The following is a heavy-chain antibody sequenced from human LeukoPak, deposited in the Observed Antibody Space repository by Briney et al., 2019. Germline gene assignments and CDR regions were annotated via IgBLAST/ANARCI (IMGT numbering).Heavy chain of an antibody. CDR1: GFTFSSYA. Sequence: PGGSLRLSCAASGFTFSSYAMTWVRQAPGKGLEWFSGISGSGGSTHYADSVKGRFTISRDNSKNTLYLQMNSLRAEDTALYYCAKGHCSSATCYSFSFDSWGQGTLVTVSS. D-gene: IGHD2-2*01. V-gene: IGHV3-23*01. CDR3: AKGHCSSATCYSFSFDS. J-gene: IGHJ4*02. CDR2: ISGSGGST.